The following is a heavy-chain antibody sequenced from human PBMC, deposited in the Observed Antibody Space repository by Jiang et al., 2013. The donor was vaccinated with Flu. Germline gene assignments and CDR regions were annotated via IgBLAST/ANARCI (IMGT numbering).Heavy chain of an antibody. V-gene: IGHV4-59*01. CDR2: IDYSGST. Sequence: SGSGLVKPSETLSLTCSVSGVSISSYYWNWIRQPPGKGLEWIGSIDYSGSTNYNPSVRSRITISLDTSKNQFSPNLDSLTAADTAMYFCARSVVRGGAFENWGQGTLVTVSS. CDR1: GVSISSYY. J-gene: IGHJ4*02. CDR3: ARSVVRGGAFEN. D-gene: IGHD3-10*01.